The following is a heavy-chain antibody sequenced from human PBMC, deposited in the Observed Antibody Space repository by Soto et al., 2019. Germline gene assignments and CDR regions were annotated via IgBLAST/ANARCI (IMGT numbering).Heavy chain of an antibody. J-gene: IGHJ4*02. V-gene: IGHV3-21*05. CDR1: GFTFSRYS. Sequence: PGGSLRLSCAASGFTFSRYSMNWVRQAPGKGLEWVSCISSSSIYIYYADSVKGRFTISRDNAKNSLYLQMNSLRAEDTAVYYCERXFXVTDLGGYFDYWGQGALVTVYS. CDR3: ERXFXVTDLGGYFDY. CDR2: ISSSSIYI. D-gene: IGHD2-21*02.